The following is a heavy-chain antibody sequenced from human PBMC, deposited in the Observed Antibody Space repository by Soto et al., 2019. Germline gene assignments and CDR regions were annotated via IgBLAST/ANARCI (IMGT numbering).Heavy chain of an antibody. CDR1: GFIISDYG. CDR3: VRWNGFGDR. Sequence: EVQLLQSGGGLVQPGGSLRLSCAASGFIISDYGVSWVRQAPGKGLEWVSGFSGGGGGTVYADSVKGRFTISRDDPKNTAYLQMNSLGAEDTAVYYCVRWNGFGDRWGQGTLVTVSS. J-gene: IGHJ5*02. D-gene: IGHD1-1*01. CDR2: FSGGGGGT. V-gene: IGHV3-23*01.